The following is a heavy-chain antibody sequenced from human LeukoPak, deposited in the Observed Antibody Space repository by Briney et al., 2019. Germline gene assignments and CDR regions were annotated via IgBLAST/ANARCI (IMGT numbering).Heavy chain of an antibody. Sequence: PSETLSLTCAVYGGSFSGYYWSWIRQPPGKGLEWIGEINHSGSTNYNPSLKSRVTISVDTSKNQSSLKLSSVTAADTAVYYCARRVGATDYWGQGTLVTVSS. CDR3: ARRVGATDY. CDR1: GGSFSGYY. CDR2: INHSGST. D-gene: IGHD1-26*01. J-gene: IGHJ4*02. V-gene: IGHV4-34*01.